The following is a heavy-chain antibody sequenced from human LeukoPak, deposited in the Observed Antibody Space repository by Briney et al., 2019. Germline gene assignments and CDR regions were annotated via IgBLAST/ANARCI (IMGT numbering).Heavy chain of an antibody. CDR3: ARHFSTYCSGTSCFYYYMDV. D-gene: IGHD2-2*01. Sequence: SETLSLTCTVSGGPISSYYWTWIRQSPGKGLEWIGYIYNSGTTSYNPTLTSRVTISVDTSKNQFSLKLSSVTAADTAVYYCARHFSTYCSGTSCFYYYMDVWSKGTTVTVSS. V-gene: IGHV4-59*08. J-gene: IGHJ6*03. CDR1: GGPISSYY. CDR2: IYNSGTT.